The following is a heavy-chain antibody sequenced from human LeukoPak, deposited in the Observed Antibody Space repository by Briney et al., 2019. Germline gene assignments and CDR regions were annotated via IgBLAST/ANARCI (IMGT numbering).Heavy chain of an antibody. V-gene: IGHV1-2*02. Sequence: ASVKVSCKASGYTFTGYYMHWARQAPGQGLEWMGWINPNSGGTNYAQKFQGRVTMTRDTSISTAYMELSRLRSDDTAVYYCARGPRPKDYYDSSGYSDYWGQGTLVTVSS. D-gene: IGHD3-22*01. CDR3: ARGPRPKDYYDSSGYSDY. CDR2: INPNSGGT. CDR1: GYTFTGYY. J-gene: IGHJ4*02.